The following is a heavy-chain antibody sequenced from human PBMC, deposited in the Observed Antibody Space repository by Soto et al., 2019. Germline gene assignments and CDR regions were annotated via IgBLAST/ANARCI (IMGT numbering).Heavy chain of an antibody. V-gene: IGHV4-31*03. D-gene: IGHD5-18*01. J-gene: IGHJ5*02. CDR1: GASVSTGAYY. Sequence: SETLSLTCTVSGASVSTGAYYWGWVRQRPGKGLEWVGYIYESGYTYYNTSLKSRLTISLDRSNNQFSLGLTSVTAADTAVYYCVRALRHTAMVYPWFDPCGQGTLVTVSS. CDR2: IYESGYT. CDR3: VRALRHTAMVYPWFDP.